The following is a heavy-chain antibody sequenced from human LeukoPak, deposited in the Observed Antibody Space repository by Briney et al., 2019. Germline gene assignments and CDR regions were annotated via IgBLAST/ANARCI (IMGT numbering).Heavy chain of an antibody. J-gene: IGHJ6*03. V-gene: IGHV1-18*01. D-gene: IGHD3-3*01. CDR1: GYTFTRYG. CDR2: ISTYDGGT. CDR3: ARIPMYYDFWSGYYTGYYYYYMDV. Sequence: ASVKVSCKASGYTFTRYGITWVRQAPGQGLEWMGWISTYDGGTNYAQKLQGRVTMTTDTSTSTAYMELRSLRSDDTAVYYCARIPMYYDFWSGYYTGYYYYYMDVWGKGTTVTVSS.